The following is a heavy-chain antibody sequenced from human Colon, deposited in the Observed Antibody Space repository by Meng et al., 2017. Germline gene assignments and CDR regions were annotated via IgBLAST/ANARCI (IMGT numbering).Heavy chain of an antibody. CDR1: GYTFSSYG. J-gene: IGHJ4*02. D-gene: IGHD5-24*01. V-gene: IGHV1-18*01. Sequence: ASVKVSCKASGYTFSSYGISWVRQAPGQGLEWMGWTSGYNGNTNYAQRSQGRVTMTTDTSTTTAYMELRSLRSDDTAVYYCARDRRGTTDYFDYWGQGTLVTVSS. CDR3: ARDRRGTTDYFDY. CDR2: TSGYNGNT.